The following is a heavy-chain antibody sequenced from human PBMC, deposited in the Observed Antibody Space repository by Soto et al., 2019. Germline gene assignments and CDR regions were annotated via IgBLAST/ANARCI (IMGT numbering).Heavy chain of an antibody. CDR1: GGSFSGYY. J-gene: IGHJ4*02. CDR2: INHSGST. CDR3: ARRVFGVVIPTYFDY. Sequence: SETLSLTCAVYGGSFSGYYWSWIRQPPGKGLEWIGEINHSGSTNYNPSLKSRVTISVDTSKNQFSLKLSSVTAADTAVYYCARRVFGVVIPTYFDYWGQGTLVTVSS. V-gene: IGHV4-34*01. D-gene: IGHD3-3*01.